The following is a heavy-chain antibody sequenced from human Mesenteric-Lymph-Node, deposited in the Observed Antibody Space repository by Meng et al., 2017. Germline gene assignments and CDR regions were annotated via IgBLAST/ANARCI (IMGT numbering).Heavy chain of an antibody. V-gene: IGHV4-30-4*01. CDR2: IYYSGST. CDR3: ARVGWRQWSFDL. J-gene: IGHJ2*01. CDR1: GASIASGDYF. D-gene: IGHD5-18*01. Sequence: QGQLQESGPGLVKPSQTLSLTCTVSGASIASGDYFWSWIRQHPGRGLEWIGYIYYSGSTYYNPSLKSRVSIVGDTPKNQFSLKLSSVTAADTAVYYCARVGWRQWSFDLWGRGTLVTVSS.